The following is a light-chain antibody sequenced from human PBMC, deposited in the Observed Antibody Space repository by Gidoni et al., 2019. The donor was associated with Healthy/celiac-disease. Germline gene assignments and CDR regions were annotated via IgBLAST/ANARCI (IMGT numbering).Light chain of an antibody. Sequence: DIQMTQSPSTLSASVGDRVTITGRASQSINTWLAWYQQKPGKAPKLLMYEASTLESGVPSRFSGSGSETEFTLIITGLHPDDFATYYCQQYNVYPLTFGGGTKVEIK. CDR1: QSINTW. V-gene: IGKV1-5*03. J-gene: IGKJ4*01. CDR2: EAS. CDR3: QQYNVYPLT.